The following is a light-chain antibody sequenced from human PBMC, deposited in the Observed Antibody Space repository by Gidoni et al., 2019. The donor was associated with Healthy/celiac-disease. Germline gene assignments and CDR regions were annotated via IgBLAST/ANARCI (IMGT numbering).Light chain of an antibody. CDR2: DAS. Sequence: DIQMTQSPSSLSASVGDRVTITCQASQDISNYLNGYQQKPGKAPKLLIYDASNLETGVPSRFSGSGSGTDFTFTISSLQPEDIATYYCQQYDNLPLTFGGXTKVEIK. J-gene: IGKJ4*01. V-gene: IGKV1-33*01. CDR3: QQYDNLPLT. CDR1: QDISNY.